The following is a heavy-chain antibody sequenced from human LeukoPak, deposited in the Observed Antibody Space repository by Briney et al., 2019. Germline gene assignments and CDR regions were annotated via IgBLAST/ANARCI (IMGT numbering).Heavy chain of an antibody. J-gene: IGHJ3*02. CDR3: ARTHWGLPIDI. CDR1: GGSISSGGSY. CDR2: IYYRGST. Sequence: SETLSLTCTVSGGSISSGGSYWSWIRQHPGKGLEWIGYIYYRGSTYYNPSLKSRLTISVDTSKNQFSLKLSSVTAADTAVYYCARTHWGLPIDIWGQGTMVTVSS. V-gene: IGHV4-31*03. D-gene: IGHD7-27*01.